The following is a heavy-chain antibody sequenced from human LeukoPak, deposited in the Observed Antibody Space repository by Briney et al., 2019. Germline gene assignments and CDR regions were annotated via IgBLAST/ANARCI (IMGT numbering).Heavy chain of an antibody. CDR3: ARGDVGSWFDP. J-gene: IGHJ5*02. Sequence: PSETLSLTCTVSGGSISSSNYYWGWIRQPPGKGLEWIGSIYYSGSTYYNPSLKSRVTISVDTSKNQFSLKLSSVTAADTAVYYCARGDVGSWFDPWGQGTLVTVSS. CDR1: GGSISSSNYY. D-gene: IGHD3-10*01. V-gene: IGHV4-39*07. CDR2: IYYSGST.